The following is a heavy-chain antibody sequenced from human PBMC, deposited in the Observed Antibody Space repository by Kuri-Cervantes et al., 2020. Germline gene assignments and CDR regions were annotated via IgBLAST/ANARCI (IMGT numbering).Heavy chain of an antibody. Sequence: ASVKVSCKASGYTFNNYGISWVRQAPGQGLEWMGWISAYNGNTNFAQKFQGRVSMTTEASTSTAYMELRSLRSDDTAVYYCAADRISLLWYRVPDAFDIWGQGTMVTVSS. V-gene: IGHV1-18*01. J-gene: IGHJ3*02. CDR2: ISAYNGNT. CDR1: GYTFNNYG. D-gene: IGHD3-10*01. CDR3: AADRISLLWYRVPDAFDI.